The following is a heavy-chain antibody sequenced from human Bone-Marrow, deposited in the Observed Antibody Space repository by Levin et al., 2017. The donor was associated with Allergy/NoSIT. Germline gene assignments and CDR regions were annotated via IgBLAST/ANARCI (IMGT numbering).Heavy chain of an antibody. CDR1: GFIFSSSW. D-gene: IGHD2-8*02. Sequence: GESLKISCGASGFIFSSSWMHWVRQAPGKGLMWVSRINTDGRRTNYADAVKGRFTISRDEAKNTLDLEVTRLRAEDTAVYYCARDHPRVLGIVDYWGQGTLVTVSS. CDR3: ARDHPRVLGIVDY. J-gene: IGHJ4*02. V-gene: IGHV3-74*01. CDR2: INTDGRRT.